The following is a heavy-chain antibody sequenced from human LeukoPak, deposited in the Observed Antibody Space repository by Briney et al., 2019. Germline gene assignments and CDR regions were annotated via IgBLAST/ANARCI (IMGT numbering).Heavy chain of an antibody. Sequence: GGSLRLSCAASGFIFSSYGMSWVRQAPGKGLEWVSATSGSGGSTYYADSVKGRFTISRDNSKNTLYLQMNNLRAEDTAVYYCAKTRGSGPFDYWGQGTLVTVSS. J-gene: IGHJ4*02. CDR3: AKTRGSGPFDY. CDR1: GFIFSSYG. CDR2: TSGSGGST. D-gene: IGHD3-10*01. V-gene: IGHV3-23*01.